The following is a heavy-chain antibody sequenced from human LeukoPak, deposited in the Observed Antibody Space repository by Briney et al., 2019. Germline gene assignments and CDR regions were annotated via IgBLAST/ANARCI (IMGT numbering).Heavy chain of an antibody. Sequence: SETLSLTCAVYGGSFSGYYWSWIRQPPGKGLEWIGEINHSGSTNYNPSLKSRVTLSVDTSKNQFSLKLSSVTAADTAVYYCARGPRSYGMDVWGQGTTVTVSS. J-gene: IGHJ6*02. V-gene: IGHV4-34*01. CDR3: ARGPRSYGMDV. CDR2: INHSGST. CDR1: GGSFSGYY.